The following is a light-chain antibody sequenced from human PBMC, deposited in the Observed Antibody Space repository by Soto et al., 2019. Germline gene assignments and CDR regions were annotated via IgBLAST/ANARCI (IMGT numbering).Light chain of an antibody. Sequence: QSVLTQPASVSGSPGQSITISCIGTSXDIGAYNYVSWYQQHPGKVPKLMIYEVTNRPSGLSNLFSGSKSGNTASLTISGLQAEDEADYFCSSYTSSSTLYVFGTGTKFTV. V-gene: IGLV2-14*01. J-gene: IGLJ1*01. CDR3: SSYTSSSTLYV. CDR2: EVT. CDR1: SXDIGAYNY.